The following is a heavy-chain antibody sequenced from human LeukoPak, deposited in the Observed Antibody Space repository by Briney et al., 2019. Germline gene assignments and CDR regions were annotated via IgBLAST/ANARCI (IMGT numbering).Heavy chain of an antibody. J-gene: IGHJ6*02. Sequence: GGSLRLSCAASGFTFSSYAMHWVRQAPGKGLEWVAVISYDGSNKYYADSVKGRFTISRDNSKNPLYLQMNSLRAEDTAVYYCARDHYSSSWYLYYYYGMDVWGQGTTVTVSS. CDR2: ISYDGSNK. CDR3: ARDHYSSSWYLYYYYGMDV. V-gene: IGHV3-30-3*01. CDR1: GFTFSSYA. D-gene: IGHD6-13*01.